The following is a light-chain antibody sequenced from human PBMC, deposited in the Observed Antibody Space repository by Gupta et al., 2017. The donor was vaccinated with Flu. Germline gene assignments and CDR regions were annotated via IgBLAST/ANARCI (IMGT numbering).Light chain of an antibody. CDR2: KVS. V-gene: IGKV2-30*01. Sequence: VLTQSPLSLPVTLGQPACISCTSSLSLVYSDGNTYWYWFQQRPGQSPRLLIYKVSNRDSGDTVSGSGSGTDINFTLKSSGVEDEDVWVYYRYQTSTPSTFGRGTKVEVK. CDR3: YQTSTPST. J-gene: IGKJ1*01. CDR1: LSLVYSDGNTY.